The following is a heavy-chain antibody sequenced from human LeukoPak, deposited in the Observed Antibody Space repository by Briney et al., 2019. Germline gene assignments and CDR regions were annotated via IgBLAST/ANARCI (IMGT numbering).Heavy chain of an antibody. D-gene: IGHD3-10*01. CDR3: ATVLYYYGSGRPRYGMDV. J-gene: IGHJ6*02. V-gene: IGHV1-24*01. Sequence: GASVKVSCKVSGYTLTELSMHWVRQAPGKGLEWMGGFDPEDGETIYAQKFQGRVTMTEDTSTDTAYMELSSLRSEDTAVYYCATVLYYYGSGRPRYGMDVWGQGTTVTVSS. CDR2: FDPEDGET. CDR1: GYTLTELS.